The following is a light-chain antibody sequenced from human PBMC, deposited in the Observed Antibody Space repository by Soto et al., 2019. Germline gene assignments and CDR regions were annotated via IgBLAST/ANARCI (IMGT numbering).Light chain of an antibody. CDR2: GAS. CDR3: QQYESSPTT. Sequence: EIVLTQSPGTLSLSPGERATLSCRASQSVSSTYLAWYQQKPGQAPSLLIYGASRRATGISDRFSGSGSGTDFTLTISRLEPEDVAVYYCQQYESSPTTFGGGTKVEIK. CDR1: QSVSSTY. V-gene: IGKV3-20*01. J-gene: IGKJ4*01.